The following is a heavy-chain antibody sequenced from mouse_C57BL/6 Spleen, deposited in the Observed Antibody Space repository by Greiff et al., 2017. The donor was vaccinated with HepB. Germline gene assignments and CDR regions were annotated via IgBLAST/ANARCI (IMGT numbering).Heavy chain of an antibody. J-gene: IGHJ2*01. CDR3: VSKDSNFDCFDY. D-gene: IGHD2-5*01. CDR1: GYTFTSYW. V-gene: IGHV1-53*01. CDR2: INPSNGGT. Sequence: QVQLQQPGTELVKPGASVKLSCKASGYTFTSYWMHWVKQRPGQGLEWIGNINPSNGGTNYNEKFKSKATLTVDKSSSTAYMQLSSLTSEDSAVYYSVSKDSNFDCFDYWGQGTTLTVSS.